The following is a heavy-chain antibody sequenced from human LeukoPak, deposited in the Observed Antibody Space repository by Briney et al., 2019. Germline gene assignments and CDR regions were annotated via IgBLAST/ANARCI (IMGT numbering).Heavy chain of an antibody. CDR3: ARDREENYDSGRAKRADCFDP. Sequence: GGSLRLSCAASGFTFDDYGMSWVRQAPGKGLEWVSGISWNGGRTGYADSVKGRFTISRDNAKNSLYLQMNSLRTEDTALYYCARDREENYDSGRAKRADCFDPWGQGTLVTVSS. CDR2: ISWNGGRT. CDR1: GFTFDDYG. D-gene: IGHD3-10*01. V-gene: IGHV3-20*04. J-gene: IGHJ5*02.